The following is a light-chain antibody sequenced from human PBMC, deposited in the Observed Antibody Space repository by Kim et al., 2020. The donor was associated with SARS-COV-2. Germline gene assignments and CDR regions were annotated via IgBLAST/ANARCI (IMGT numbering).Light chain of an antibody. J-gene: IGLJ3*02. CDR2: EVS. CDR3: CSYASSSTLV. Sequence: QSALTQPASVSGSPGQSITISCTGTSIDVGSYNLVSWYQHHPGKAPRLMIYEVSNRPSGVSNRFSASKSGNTASLTISGLQAEDEADYYCCSYASSSTLVFGGGTQLTVL. V-gene: IGLV2-23*02. CDR1: SIDVGSYNL.